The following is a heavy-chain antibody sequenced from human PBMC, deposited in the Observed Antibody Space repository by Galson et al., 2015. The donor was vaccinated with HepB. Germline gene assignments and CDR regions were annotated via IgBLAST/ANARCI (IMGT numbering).Heavy chain of an antibody. J-gene: IGHJ4*02. V-gene: IGHV3-48*03. CDR1: GFTFSSYE. D-gene: IGHD6-13*01. CDR3: ARDPGIAAAGTNVDY. Sequence: SLRLSCAASGFTFSSYEMNWVRQAPGKGLEWVSYISKSGWTTYYADSVKGRFTISRDTAKNSLYQQMNRLRAEDTAVYYCARDPGIAAAGTNVDYWGQGNLVTVSS. CDR2: ISKSGWTT.